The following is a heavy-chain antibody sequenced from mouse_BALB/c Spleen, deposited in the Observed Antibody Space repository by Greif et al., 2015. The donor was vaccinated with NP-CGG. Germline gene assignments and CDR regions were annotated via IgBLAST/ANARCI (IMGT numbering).Heavy chain of an antibody. J-gene: IGHJ2*01. CDR2: IDPENGNT. V-gene: IGHV14-1*02. Sequence: VQLQQSGAVLVRPGALVKLSCKASGFNTKDYYMHWVKQRPEQGLEWIGWIDPENGNTIYDPKFQGKASITADTSSNTAYLQLSSLTSEDTAVYYCARDFDYWGQGTTLTVSS. CDR1: GFNTKDYY. CDR3: ARDFDY.